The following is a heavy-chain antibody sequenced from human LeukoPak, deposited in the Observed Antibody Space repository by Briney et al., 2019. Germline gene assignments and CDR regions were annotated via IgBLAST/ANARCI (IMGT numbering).Heavy chain of an antibody. J-gene: IGHJ4*02. CDR2: ISGSGGST. CDR1: GFTFSSYA. Sequence: GGSLRLSCAASGFTFSSYAMSWVRQAPGKGLEWVSAISGSGGSTYYADSVKGRFTISRDNSKNTLYLQMNSLRAEDTAVYYCAKGDPNYYDSSGYYYLFDYWGQGTLVTVSS. D-gene: IGHD3-22*01. CDR3: AKGDPNYYDSSGYYYLFDY. V-gene: IGHV3-23*01.